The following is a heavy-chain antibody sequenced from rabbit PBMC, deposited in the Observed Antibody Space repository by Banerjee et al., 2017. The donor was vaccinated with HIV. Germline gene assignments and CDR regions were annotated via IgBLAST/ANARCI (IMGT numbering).Heavy chain of an antibody. CDR3: ARRYADNGYAFSL. CDR2: IDAGISGYI. D-gene: IGHD8-1*01. Sequence: QSLEESGGDLVKPEGSLTLTCTASGFSFSSSYWMCWVRQAPGKGLEWIACIDAGISGYIYYASWAKGRFTISKTSSTTVTLQMTSLTAADTATYFCARRYADNGYAFSLWGQGTLVTVS. J-gene: IGHJ4*01. CDR1: GFSFSSSYW. V-gene: IGHV1S40*01.